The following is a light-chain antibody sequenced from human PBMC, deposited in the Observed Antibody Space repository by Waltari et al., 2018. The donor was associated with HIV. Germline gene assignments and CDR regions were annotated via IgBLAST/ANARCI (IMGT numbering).Light chain of an antibody. J-gene: IGLJ2*01. V-gene: IGLV3-21*04. Sequence: SSVLTQPPSVSVAPGKTARISCGSEYTGNRGGPWYQKKPGQAPCLVIYYNKDRPSGIPDRFSGSNSGNTATLTISRVEDGDEADYYCQVWDRGSRQAIFGGGTKLTVL. CDR1: YTGNRG. CDR3: QVWDRGSRQAI. CDR2: YNK.